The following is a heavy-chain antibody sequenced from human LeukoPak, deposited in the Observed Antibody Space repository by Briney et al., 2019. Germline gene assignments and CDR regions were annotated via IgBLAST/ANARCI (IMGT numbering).Heavy chain of an antibody. D-gene: IGHD2-2*01. J-gene: IGHJ4*02. Sequence: GGSLRLSCAASGFTFSNYAMSWVRQAPGKGLEWVSAISAGSSTYYADSVKGRFTISRDNSKNTLYLQMNSLRAEDTAVYYCAKGGSTSPNGINDYWGQGTLVTVSS. V-gene: IGHV3-23*01. CDR2: ISAGSST. CDR3: AKGGSTSPNGINDY. CDR1: GFTFSNYA.